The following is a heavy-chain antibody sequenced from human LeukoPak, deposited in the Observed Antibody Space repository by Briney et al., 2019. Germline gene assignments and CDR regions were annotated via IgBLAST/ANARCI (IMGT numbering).Heavy chain of an antibody. CDR1: GFTFDDYA. Sequence: PGRSLRLSCAASGFTFDDYAMHWVRQAPGKGLEWVSGISWNSGSIGYADSVKGRFTISRDNAKSSLYLQMNSLRAEDTAVYYCARVRQQEAAFDIWGQGTMVTVSS. V-gene: IGHV3-9*01. D-gene: IGHD6-13*01. CDR3: ARVRQQEAAFDI. CDR2: ISWNSGSI. J-gene: IGHJ3*02.